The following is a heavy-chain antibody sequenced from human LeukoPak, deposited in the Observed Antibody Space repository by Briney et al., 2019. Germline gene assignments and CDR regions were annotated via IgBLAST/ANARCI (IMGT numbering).Heavy chain of an antibody. D-gene: IGHD6-13*01. J-gene: IGHJ5*02. CDR1: GFTFSSYS. V-gene: IGHV3-21*04. CDR2: ISSSSSYI. Sequence: PGGSLRLSCAASGFTFSSYSMNWVRQAPGKGLEWVSSISSSSSYIYYADSVKGRFTISRDNAKNSLYLQMNSLRADDTAVYYCARGRIAAAATGFDPWGQGTLVTVSS. CDR3: ARGRIAAAATGFDP.